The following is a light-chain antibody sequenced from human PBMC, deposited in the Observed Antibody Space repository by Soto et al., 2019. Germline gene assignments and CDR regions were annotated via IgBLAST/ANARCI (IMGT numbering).Light chain of an antibody. CDR1: QSVSSSY. Sequence: EIVLTQSPGTLSLSPGERATLSCRASQSVSSSYLAWYQQKPGQAPRLLIYGASSRATGIPDRFSGSGSGTDFTLNISRLEPEDFAVYYWQQYGSSPPKYTFGQGTKLEIK. V-gene: IGKV3-20*01. CDR2: GAS. J-gene: IGKJ2*01. CDR3: QQYGSSPPKYT.